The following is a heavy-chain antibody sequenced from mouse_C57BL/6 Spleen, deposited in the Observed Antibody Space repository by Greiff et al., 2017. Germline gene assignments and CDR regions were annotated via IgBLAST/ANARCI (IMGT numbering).Heavy chain of an antibody. CDR2: ISSGSSTI. CDR1: GFTFNDYG. J-gene: IGHJ1*03. CDR3: ARTTIVTTRYFDV. V-gene: IGHV5-17*01. D-gene: IGHD2-5*01. Sequence: EVQRVESGGGLVKPGGSLKLSCAASGFTFNDYGMHWVRQAPEKGLEWVAYISSGSSTIYYADTVKGRFTISRDNAKNTLFLQMTSLRSEDTAMYYCARTTIVTTRYFDVWGTGTTVTVSS.